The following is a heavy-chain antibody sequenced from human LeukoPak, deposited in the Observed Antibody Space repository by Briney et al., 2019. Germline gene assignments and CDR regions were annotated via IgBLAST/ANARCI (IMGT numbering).Heavy chain of an antibody. V-gene: IGHV3-30*18. J-gene: IGHJ4*02. D-gene: IGHD6-13*01. CDR2: ISYDGSNK. CDR3: AKDARYSSSWYGGYFDY. CDR1: GFTFSSYG. Sequence: GRSLRLSCAASGFTFSSYGMHWVRQAPGKGLEWVAVISYDGSNKYYADSVKGRFTISRDNSKNTLYLQMNSLRAEDTAVYYCAKDARYSSSWYGGYFDYWGQGTLVTVSS.